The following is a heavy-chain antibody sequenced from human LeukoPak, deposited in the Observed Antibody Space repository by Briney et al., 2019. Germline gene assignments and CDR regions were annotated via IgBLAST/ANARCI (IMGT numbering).Heavy chain of an antibody. CDR3: ARGVAAAGPDYYYYYMDV. V-gene: IGHV4-34*01. CDR2: INHSGST. CDR1: GGSFSGYY. D-gene: IGHD6-13*01. J-gene: IGHJ6*03. Sequence: PSETLSLTCAVYGGSFSGYYWSWIRQPRGKGLEWIGEINHSGSTNYNPSLKSRVTISVDTSKNQFSLKLSSVTAADTAVYYCARGVAAAGPDYYYYYMDVWGKGTTVTVPS.